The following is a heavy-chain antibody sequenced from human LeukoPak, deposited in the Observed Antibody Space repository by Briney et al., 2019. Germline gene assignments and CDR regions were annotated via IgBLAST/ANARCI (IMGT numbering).Heavy chain of an antibody. CDR3: ARGRGQQLVYFDY. D-gene: IGHD6-13*01. CDR2: INPNSGGT. Sequence: GASVKVSCKASGYTFIAYYMHWVRQAPGQGLEWMGRINPNSGGTNYAQKFQGWVTMTRDTSISTAYMELSRLRSDDTAVYYCARGRGQQLVYFDYWGQGTLVTVSS. J-gene: IGHJ4*02. V-gene: IGHV1-2*04. CDR1: GYTFIAYY.